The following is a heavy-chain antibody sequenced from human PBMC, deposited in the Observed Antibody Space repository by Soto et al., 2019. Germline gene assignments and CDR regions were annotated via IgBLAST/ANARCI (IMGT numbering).Heavy chain of an antibody. CDR3: ARPTSADYGDYGWDF. CDR2: IKQDGSVK. J-gene: IGHJ4*02. Sequence: GGSLRLSCAASGFTFSSYGMHWVRQAPGKGLEWVANIKQDGSVKYYVDSVKGRFTISRDNAKNSLYLQMNSLRAEDTAVYYCARPTSADYGDYGWDFWGQGTQVTVSS. CDR1: GFTFSSYG. D-gene: IGHD4-17*01. V-gene: IGHV3-7*01.